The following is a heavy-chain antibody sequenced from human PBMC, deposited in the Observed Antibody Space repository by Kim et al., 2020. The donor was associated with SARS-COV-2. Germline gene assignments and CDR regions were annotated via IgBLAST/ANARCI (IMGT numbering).Heavy chain of an antibody. J-gene: IGHJ5*02. CDR2: IYYSGST. Sequence: SETLSLTCTVSGGSISSGGYYWSWIRQHPGKGLEWIGYIYYSGSTYYNPSLKSRVTISVDTSKNQFSLKLSSVTAADTAVYYCARAMGITISGVVFVYWFEPWDQRTLVTVAS. CDR3: ARAMGITISGVVFVYWFEP. V-gene: IGHV4-31*03. D-gene: IGHD3-3*01. CDR1: GGSISSGGYY.